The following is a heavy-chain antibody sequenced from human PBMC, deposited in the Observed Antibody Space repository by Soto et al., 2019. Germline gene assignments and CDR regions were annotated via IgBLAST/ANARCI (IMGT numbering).Heavy chain of an antibody. CDR3: AKDRKTIFGVVPFSGGMDV. J-gene: IGHJ6*02. CDR1: GFTFSGYG. CDR2: ISYEGSNK. Sequence: GGSLRLSCVASGFTFSGYGMHWVRQAPGKGLEWVAVISYEGSNKYYADSVKGRFTISRDNSINTMYLEMNSLRAEHTAVYYCAKDRKTIFGVVPFSGGMDVWGQGTTVTVS. V-gene: IGHV3-30*18. D-gene: IGHD3-3*01.